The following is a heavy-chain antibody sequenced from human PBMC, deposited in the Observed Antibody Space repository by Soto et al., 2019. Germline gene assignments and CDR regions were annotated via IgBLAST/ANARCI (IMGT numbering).Heavy chain of an antibody. D-gene: IGHD1-1*01. J-gene: IGHJ4*02. CDR2: ISYDASDK. Sequence: PGGSLRLSCAASGFTFSSYGMHWVRQAPGKGLEWVAIISYDASDKYYADSVKGRFTISRDNSKNTLYLQMNSLRAEDTAVYYCAKDSSLKLDYYYFDNWGQGTLVTVSS. V-gene: IGHV3-30*18. CDR1: GFTFSSYG. CDR3: AKDSSLKLDYYYFDN.